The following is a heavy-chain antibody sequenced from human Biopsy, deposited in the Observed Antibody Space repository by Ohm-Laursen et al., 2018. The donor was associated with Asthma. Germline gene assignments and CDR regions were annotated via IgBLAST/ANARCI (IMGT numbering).Heavy chain of an antibody. J-gene: IGHJ4*02. CDR2: INSVFGTT. V-gene: IGHV1-69*13. CDR1: GGTFNTYV. Sequence: SVKVSCKSLGGTFNTYVIGWVRQAPGQGLEWMGGINSVFGTTTYPQKFQDRVTSTADDSTSTVYMELSSLRSEDMAVYYCARKAGSCISRTCYSLDFWGQGTLVTVSS. D-gene: IGHD2-2*01. CDR3: ARKAGSCISRTCYSLDF.